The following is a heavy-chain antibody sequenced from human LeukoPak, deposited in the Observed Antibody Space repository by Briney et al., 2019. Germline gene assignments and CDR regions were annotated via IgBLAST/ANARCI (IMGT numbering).Heavy chain of an antibody. D-gene: IGHD3-10*01. CDR2: IRYDGSNK. J-gene: IGHJ6*03. CDR1: GFTFSSSA. Sequence: GGSLRLSCAASGFTFSSSAMNWVRQAPGKGLEWVAFIRYDGSNKYYADSVKGRFTISRDNSKNTLYLQMNSLRAEDTAVYYCAKDPYYYGSGLNTSSGYYYYYYMDVWGKGTTVTISS. V-gene: IGHV3-30*02. CDR3: AKDPYYYGSGLNTSSGYYYYYYMDV.